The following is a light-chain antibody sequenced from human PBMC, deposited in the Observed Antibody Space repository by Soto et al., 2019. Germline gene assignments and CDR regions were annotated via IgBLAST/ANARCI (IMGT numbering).Light chain of an antibody. J-gene: IGLJ2*01. CDR3: ASYRSGSTPVV. CDR1: SSDVGAYNS. CDR2: DVR. V-gene: IGLV2-14*01. Sequence: QSALTQPASVSGSPGQSITISCTGTSSDVGAYNSVSWYQQYPGKAPKLRIYDVRYRPSGVSQRFSGSKSGNTASLTISGLQADDEADYYCASYRSGSTPVVFGGGTKLTVL.